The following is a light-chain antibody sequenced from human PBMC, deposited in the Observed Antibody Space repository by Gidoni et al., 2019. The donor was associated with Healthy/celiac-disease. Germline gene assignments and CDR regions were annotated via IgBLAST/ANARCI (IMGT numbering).Light chain of an antibody. CDR2: AAS. CDR3: QQLNSYPPYT. J-gene: IGKJ2*01. Sequence: DIQLTQSPSFLSASVGARVTITGRASQGISSYLAWYHQKPGKAPKLLIYAASTLQSVVPSRFSGRGSGTEFTLTISSLQPEDFATYYCQQLNSYPPYTFGQGTKLEIK. CDR1: QGISSY. V-gene: IGKV1-9*01.